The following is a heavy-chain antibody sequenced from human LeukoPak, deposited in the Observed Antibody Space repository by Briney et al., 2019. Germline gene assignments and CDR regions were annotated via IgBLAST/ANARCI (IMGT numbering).Heavy chain of an antibody. CDR3: ARESIAVAGTHVGMDV. J-gene: IGHJ6*02. D-gene: IGHD6-19*01. V-gene: IGHV1-18*01. CDR2: ISAYNGNT. CDR1: GYTFTSYG. Sequence: GASVKVSCKASGYTFTSYGISWVRQAPGQGLEWMGWISAYNGNTNYAQKLQGRVTMTTDTSTSTAYMELRSLRSDDTAVYYCARESIAVAGTHVGMDVWGQGTTVTVSS.